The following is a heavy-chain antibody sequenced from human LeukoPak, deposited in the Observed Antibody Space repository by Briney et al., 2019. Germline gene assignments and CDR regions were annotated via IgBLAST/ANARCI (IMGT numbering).Heavy chain of an antibody. Sequence: SETLSLTCTVSGGSISSGSYYWSWIRQPAGKGLEWIGRIYTSGSTNYNPSLKSRVTISVDTSKNQFSLKLSSVTAADTAVYYCARAGMGGNHYCDSSGKNYFDYWGQGTLVTVSS. CDR3: ARAGMGGNHYCDSSGKNYFDY. CDR1: GGSISSGSYY. CDR2: IYTSGST. V-gene: IGHV4-61*02. D-gene: IGHD3-22*01. J-gene: IGHJ4*02.